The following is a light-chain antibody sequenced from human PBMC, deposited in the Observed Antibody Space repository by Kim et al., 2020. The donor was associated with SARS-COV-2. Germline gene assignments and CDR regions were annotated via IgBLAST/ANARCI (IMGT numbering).Light chain of an antibody. CDR3: QKYKSAPHT. J-gene: IGKJ2*01. CDR2: AAS. Sequence: SASVGDRVTITCRASQDISNYLAWYQQKPGKVPKLLIYAASALQSGVPSRFSGSGSGTDFTLTISSLQPEDVATYYCQKYKSAPHTFGQGTKLEI. CDR1: QDISNY. V-gene: IGKV1-27*01.